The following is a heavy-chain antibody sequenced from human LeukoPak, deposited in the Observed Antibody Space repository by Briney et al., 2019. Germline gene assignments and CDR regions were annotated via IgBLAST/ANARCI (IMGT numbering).Heavy chain of an antibody. CDR2: IYHSEST. CDR3: ARGTSYSGATFLY. J-gene: IGHJ4*02. V-gene: IGHV4-59*01. CDR1: GGSISSFY. D-gene: IGHD1-26*01. Sequence: PSKTLSLTCTVSGGSISSFYWNWIRQPPGKGLEWIGYIYHSESTNYNPSLKGRVTISADTSKNQFSLKLSSVTAADTAVYYCARGTSYSGATFLYWGQGTLVTVSS.